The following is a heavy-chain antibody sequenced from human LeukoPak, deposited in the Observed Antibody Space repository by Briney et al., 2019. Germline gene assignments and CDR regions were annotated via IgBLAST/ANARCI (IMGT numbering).Heavy chain of an antibody. CDR3: ARSMVRGGYAFDI. Sequence: GGSLRLSCAISGFTFSACELTWVRQAPGKGLEWVSSISSSSSYIYYADSVKGRFTISRDNAKNSLYLQMNSLRDEDTAVYYCARSMVRGGYAFDIWGQGTMVTVSS. J-gene: IGHJ3*02. CDR2: ISSSSSYI. CDR1: GFTFSACE. V-gene: IGHV3-21*01. D-gene: IGHD3-10*01.